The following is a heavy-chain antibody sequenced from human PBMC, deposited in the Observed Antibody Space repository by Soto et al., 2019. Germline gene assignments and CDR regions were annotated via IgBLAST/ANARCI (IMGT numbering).Heavy chain of an antibody. CDR3: AAELSGYNPYYFDY. CDR1: GFTFTSSA. D-gene: IGHD3-22*01. J-gene: IGHJ4*02. V-gene: IGHV1-58*01. CDR2: IVVGSGNT. Sequence: SVKVSCKASGFTFTSSAVQWVRQARGQRLEWIGWIVVGSGNTNYAQKFQERVTITRDMSTSTAYMELSSLRSEDTAVYYCAAELSGYNPYYFDYWGQGTLVTVSS.